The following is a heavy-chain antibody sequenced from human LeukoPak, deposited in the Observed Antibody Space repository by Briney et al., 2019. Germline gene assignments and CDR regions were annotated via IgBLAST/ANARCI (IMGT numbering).Heavy chain of an antibody. CDR2: IYSGGST. V-gene: IGHV3-53*01. CDR1: GFTVSSNY. CDR3: ARDEGTAIYFDY. J-gene: IGHJ4*02. Sequence: GGSLRLSCAASGFTVSSNYMSWVRQAPGKGLEWVSVIYSGGSTYYADSVKGRLTISRDNSKNTLYLQMNSLRAEDTAVYYCARDEGTAIYFDYWGQGTLVTVSS. D-gene: IGHD1-7*01.